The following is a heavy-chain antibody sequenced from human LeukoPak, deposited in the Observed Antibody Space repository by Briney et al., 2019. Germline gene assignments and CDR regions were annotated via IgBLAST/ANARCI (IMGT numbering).Heavy chain of an antibody. CDR1: GFTFSSYA. V-gene: IGHV3-23*01. D-gene: IGHD3-10*01. CDR3: AKRAPRITMVRGVIIPFFDY. Sequence: GGTLRLSCAASGFTFSSYAMSWVRQAPGKGLEWVSAISGSGGSTYYADSVKGRFTISRDNSKNTLYLQMNSLRAEDTAVYYCAKRAPRITMVRGVIIPFFDYWGQGTLVTVSS. CDR2: ISGSGGST. J-gene: IGHJ4*02.